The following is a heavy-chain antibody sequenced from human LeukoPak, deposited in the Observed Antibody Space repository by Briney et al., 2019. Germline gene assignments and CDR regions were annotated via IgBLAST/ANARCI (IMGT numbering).Heavy chain of an antibody. J-gene: IGHJ6*02. V-gene: IGHV4-59*08. Sequence: SETLSLTCTVSGGSISGYCWSWIRQSPGKGLEWIGYVYCSGSTNYSPSLGSRVTISVDTSRSRFSLKLSSVTAADTAVYYCAGGYDYYYYYGMDVWGQGTTVTVSS. D-gene: IGHD5-12*01. CDR3: AGGYDYYYYYGMDV. CDR2: VYCSGST. CDR1: GGSISGYC.